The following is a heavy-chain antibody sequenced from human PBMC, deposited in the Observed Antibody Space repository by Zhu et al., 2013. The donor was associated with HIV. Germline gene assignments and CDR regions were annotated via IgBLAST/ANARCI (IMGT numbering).Heavy chain of an antibody. V-gene: IGHV1-46*01. CDR1: GYTFTSYY. D-gene: IGHD3-3*01. CDR2: INPSGGST. CDR3: AREPRGVLRFQGAFDI. Sequence: QVQLVQSGAEVKKPGASVKVSCKASGYTFTSYYMHWVRQAPGQGLEWMGIINPSGGSTSYAQKFQGRVTMTRDTSTSTVYMELSSLRSEDTAVYYCAREPRGVLRFQGAFDIWGQGTMVTVSS. J-gene: IGHJ3*02.